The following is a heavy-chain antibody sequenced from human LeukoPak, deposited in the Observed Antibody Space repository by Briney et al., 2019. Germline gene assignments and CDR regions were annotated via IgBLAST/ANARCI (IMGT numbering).Heavy chain of an antibody. J-gene: IGHJ4*02. CDR1: GYTFTSYG. V-gene: IGHV1-18*04. D-gene: IGHD2-15*01. CDR3: ARGDCSGGSCYFGY. Sequence: GASVKVSCKASGYTFTSYGISWVRQAPGQGLERMGWISAYNGNTNYAQKLQGRVTMTTDTSTSTAYMELRSLRSDDTAVYYCARGDCSGGSCYFGYWGQGTLVTVSS. CDR2: ISAYNGNT.